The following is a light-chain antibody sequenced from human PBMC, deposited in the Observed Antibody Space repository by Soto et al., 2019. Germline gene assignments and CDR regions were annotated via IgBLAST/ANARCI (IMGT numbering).Light chain of an antibody. J-gene: IGKJ1*01. V-gene: IGKV3-15*01. CDR2: GAS. CDR1: QSVSSN. Sequence: EIVMTQSPATLSVSPGERATLSCSASQSVSSNLAWYQQKPGQAPRLLLYGASTRATGIPARFSGSGSATEFTLTISSLQSEDFAVYYCQQYNNWPRTFGQGTKVEIK. CDR3: QQYNNWPRT.